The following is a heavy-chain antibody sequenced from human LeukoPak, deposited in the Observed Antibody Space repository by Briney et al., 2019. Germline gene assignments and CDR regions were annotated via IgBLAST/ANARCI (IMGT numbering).Heavy chain of an antibody. CDR3: ARSPYSSSWYGYNWFDP. J-gene: IGHJ5*02. D-gene: IGHD6-13*01. Sequence: SQTLSLTCAISGDSVSSNSAAWNWIRQSPSRGLEWLGRTYYRSKWYNDYAVSVQSRITINPDTSNNQFSLQLNSVTPEDTVVYYCARSPYSSSWYGYNWFDPWGQGTLVTVSS. CDR2: TYYRSKWYN. V-gene: IGHV6-1*01. CDR1: GDSVSSNSAA.